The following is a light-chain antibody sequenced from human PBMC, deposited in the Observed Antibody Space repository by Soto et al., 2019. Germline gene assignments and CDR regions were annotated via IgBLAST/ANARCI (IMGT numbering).Light chain of an antibody. J-gene: IGLJ2*01. Sequence: QSVLTQPASVSGSPGQSITISCSGTGSDVGGYKYVSWYQRHPGKAPTLIIYDVTNRPSGVSDRFSGSKSGNTASLTISALQVEDEADYYCSSYTSSATRVVFGGGTKLTVL. CDR1: GSDVGGYKY. CDR3: SSYTSSATRVV. CDR2: DVT. V-gene: IGLV2-14*03.